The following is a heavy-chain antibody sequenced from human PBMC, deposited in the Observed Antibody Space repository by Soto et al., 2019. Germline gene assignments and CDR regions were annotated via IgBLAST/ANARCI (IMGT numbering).Heavy chain of an antibody. D-gene: IGHD6-13*01. CDR3: ARGVREHSSSWYEGGYYYYGMDV. J-gene: IGHJ6*02. Sequence: SETLSLTCAVYGGSFSGYYWSWIRQPPGKGLEWIGEINHSGSTNYNPSLKSRVTISVDTSKNQFSLKLSSVTAADTAVYYCARGVREHSSSWYEGGYYYYGMDVWGQGTTVTVSS. V-gene: IGHV4-34*01. CDR1: GGSFSGYY. CDR2: INHSGST.